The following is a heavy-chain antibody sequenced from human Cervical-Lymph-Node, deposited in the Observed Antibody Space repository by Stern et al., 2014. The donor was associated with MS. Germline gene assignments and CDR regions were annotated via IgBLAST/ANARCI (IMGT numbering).Heavy chain of an antibody. CDR3: ARDWFGDPHWYLDL. CDR1: GYTFTSYA. CDR2: LSTYNGNP. D-gene: IGHD3-10*01. J-gene: IGHJ2*01. V-gene: IGHV7-4-1*02. Sequence: QVQLVQSGSELKEPGASVKVSCKASGYTFTSYALHWVRQAPGQGLEWMGWLSTYNGNPTYAQAFPGRFVFSVDTSVSTASLQISGLRAEDTAVYYCARDWFGDPHWYLDLWGRGNLITVSS.